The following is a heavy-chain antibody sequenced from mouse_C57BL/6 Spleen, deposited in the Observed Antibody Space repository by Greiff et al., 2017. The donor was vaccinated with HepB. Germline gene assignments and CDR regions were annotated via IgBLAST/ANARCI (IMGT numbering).Heavy chain of an antibody. J-gene: IGHJ2*01. CDR3: ARRYYGSRDYFDY. CDR2: IDPSDSYT. CDR1: GYTFTSYW. Sequence: QFQLQQPGAELVMPGASVKLSCKASGYTFTSYWMHWVKQRPGQGLEWIGEIDPSDSYTNYNQKFKGKSTLTVDKSSSTAYMQLSSLTSEDSAVYYCARRYYGSRDYFDYWGQGTTLTVSS. D-gene: IGHD1-1*01. V-gene: IGHV1-69*01.